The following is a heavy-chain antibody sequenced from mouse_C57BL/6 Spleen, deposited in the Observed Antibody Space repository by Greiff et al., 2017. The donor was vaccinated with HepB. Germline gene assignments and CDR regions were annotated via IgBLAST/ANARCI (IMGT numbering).Heavy chain of an antibody. CDR1: GYTFTDYY. CDR2: IYPGSGNT. V-gene: IGHV1-76*01. Sequence: VKLQESGAELVRPGASVKLSCKASGYTFTDYYINWVKQRPGQGLEWIARIYPGSGNTYYNEKFKGKATLTAEKSSSTAYMQLSSLTSEDSAVYFCANNYVDYWGQGTTLTVSS. CDR3: ANNYVDY. J-gene: IGHJ2*01.